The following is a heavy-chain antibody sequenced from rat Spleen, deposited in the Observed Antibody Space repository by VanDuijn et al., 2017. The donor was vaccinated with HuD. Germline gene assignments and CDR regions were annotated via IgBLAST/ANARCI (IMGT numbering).Heavy chain of an antibody. CDR3: ARAPGYFDY. CDR1: GFTFSNYG. V-gene: IGHV5-29*01. Sequence: EVQLVESGGGLVQPGRSLKLSCAASGFTFSNYGMAWVRQAPTKGLEWVATISYDGSSTYYPDTVKGRFVISKDNAKNTGYLQMKNLRSEDTAMYYCARAPGYFDYWGQGVMVTVSS. D-gene: IGHD1-4*01. CDR2: ISYDGSST. J-gene: IGHJ2*01.